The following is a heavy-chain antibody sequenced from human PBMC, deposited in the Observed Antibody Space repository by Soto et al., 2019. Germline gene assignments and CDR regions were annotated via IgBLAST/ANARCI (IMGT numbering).Heavy chain of an antibody. CDR1: GYNFTTFW. CDR3: ARSFPLFDWASTGLYFDY. J-gene: IGHJ4*02. Sequence: LGESLKISCKVSGYNFTTFWIGWVRQMPGKGLEWMGIIYPGDSNSRYSPSFEGQVTISADKSISTAYLEWSSLRASDTAIYYCARSFPLFDWASTGLYFDYWGRGTLVTVSS. D-gene: IGHD3-9*01. V-gene: IGHV5-51*01. CDR2: IYPGDSNS.